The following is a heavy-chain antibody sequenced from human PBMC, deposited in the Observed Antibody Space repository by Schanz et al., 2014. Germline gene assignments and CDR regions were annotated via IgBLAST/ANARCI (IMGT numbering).Heavy chain of an antibody. V-gene: IGHV3-53*01. Sequence: HLVESGGGLIQPGGSLRLSCAASGFTVSDNYMTWVRQAPGKGLEWVSVIYSGGSTYYADSVKGRFTISRDNSKNTLYLQMNSLRAEDTALHYCASERGYSYGYGAFDIWGQGTMVTVSS. D-gene: IGHD5-18*01. J-gene: IGHJ3*02. CDR2: IYSGGST. CDR1: GFTVSDNY. CDR3: ASERGYSYGYGAFDI.